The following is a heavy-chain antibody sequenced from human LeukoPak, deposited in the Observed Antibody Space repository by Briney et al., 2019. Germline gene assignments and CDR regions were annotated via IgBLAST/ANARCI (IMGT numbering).Heavy chain of an antibody. D-gene: IGHD3-10*01. V-gene: IGHV3-11*04. Sequence: PGGSLRLSCAASGFTFSDYYMSWIRQAPGKGLEWVSYISSSGSTIYYADSVKGRFTISRDNAKNSLYLQMNSLRAEDTAVYYCAKEPGYYGSGSLKYYYYMDVWGKGTTVTVSS. J-gene: IGHJ6*03. CDR2: ISSSGSTI. CDR1: GFTFSDYY. CDR3: AKEPGYYGSGSLKYYYYMDV.